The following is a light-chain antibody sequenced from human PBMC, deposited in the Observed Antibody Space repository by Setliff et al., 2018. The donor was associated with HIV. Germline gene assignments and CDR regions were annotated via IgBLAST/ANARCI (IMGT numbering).Light chain of an antibody. Sequence: QSVLTPPPSASGTPGQRVTISCSGSSSNIGSNTVNWYQQLPGTAPKLLIYRNNQRPSGVPDRFSGSKSGTSASLAISGLQSEDEADYYCAAWDDSLNGFYVFGTGTKVTVL. V-gene: IGLV1-44*01. CDR2: RNN. CDR1: SSNIGSNT. CDR3: AAWDDSLNGFYV. J-gene: IGLJ1*01.